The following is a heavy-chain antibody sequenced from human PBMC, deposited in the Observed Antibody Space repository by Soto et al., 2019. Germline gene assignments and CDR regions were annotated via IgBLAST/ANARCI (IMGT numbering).Heavy chain of an antibody. J-gene: IGHJ3*02. CDR2: ISYDGSNK. D-gene: IGHD3-10*01. CDR3: ARQWVRGVGAFDI. V-gene: IGHV3-30-3*01. Sequence: QVQLVESGGGVVQPGRSLRLSCAASGFTFSSYAMHWVRQAPGKGLEWVAVISYDGSNKYYADSVKGRFTISRDNSKNTLYLQMNSLRAEDTAVDYCARQWVRGVGAFDIWGQGTMVTVSS. CDR1: GFTFSSYA.